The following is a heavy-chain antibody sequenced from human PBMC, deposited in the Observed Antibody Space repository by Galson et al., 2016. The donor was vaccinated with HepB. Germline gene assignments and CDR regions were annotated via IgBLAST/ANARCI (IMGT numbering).Heavy chain of an antibody. Sequence: SLRLSCAASGFSISIYSMNWVRQAPGKGLEWVSAIRGSGTGTSYTDSVKGRFTISRDNSKNTLYLQMNSLRAEDAAVYYCAKISFVGYNSGWGGSVDIWGRGTMFTGSS. CDR3: AKISFVGYNSGWGGSVDI. J-gene: IGHJ3*02. D-gene: IGHD6-19*01. CDR1: GFSISIYS. CDR2: IRGSGTGT. V-gene: IGHV3-23*01.